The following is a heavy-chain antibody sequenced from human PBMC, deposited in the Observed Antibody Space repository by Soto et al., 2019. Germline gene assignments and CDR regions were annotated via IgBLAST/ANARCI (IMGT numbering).Heavy chain of an antibody. V-gene: IGHV3-43D*03. CDR1: GFTFDDYA. D-gene: IGHD3-22*01. Sequence: GGSLRLSCAASGFTFDDYAMHWVRQAPGKGLEWVSLISWDGGSTYYADSVKGRFTISRDNSKNSLYLQMNSLRAEDTALYYWAKDIDYYDSSGYYDGMDVWGQGTTVTVSS. CDR3: AKDIDYYDSSGYYDGMDV. CDR2: ISWDGGST. J-gene: IGHJ6*02.